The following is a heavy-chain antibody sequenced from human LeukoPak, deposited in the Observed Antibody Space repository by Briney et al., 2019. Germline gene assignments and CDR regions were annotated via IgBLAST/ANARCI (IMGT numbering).Heavy chain of an antibody. Sequence: GGSLRLSCAASGFTFSSYWMHWVRQAPGKGLVWVSRINTDGSSTNYADSVKGRFTISRDNAKNSLYLQMNSLRAEDTAVYYCARVRGNGWYFDYWGQGTLVTVSS. CDR1: GFTFSSYW. CDR2: INTDGSST. V-gene: IGHV3-74*01. D-gene: IGHD6-19*01. J-gene: IGHJ4*02. CDR3: ARVRGNGWYFDY.